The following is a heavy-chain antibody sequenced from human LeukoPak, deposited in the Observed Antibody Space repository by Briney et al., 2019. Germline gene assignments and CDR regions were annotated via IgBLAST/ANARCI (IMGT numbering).Heavy chain of an antibody. CDR1: GGSISSYY. J-gene: IGHJ4*02. CDR2: IYTSGST. D-gene: IGHD3-10*01. CDR3: AREQDYYGSGSYYKGHYFDY. V-gene: IGHV4-4*07. Sequence: PSETLSLTCTVSGGSISSYYWSWIRQPAGKGLEWIGRIYTSGSTNYNPSLKSRVTMSVATSKNQFSMKLSSVTDADTAVYYCAREQDYYGSGSYYKGHYFDYWGQGTLVTVSS.